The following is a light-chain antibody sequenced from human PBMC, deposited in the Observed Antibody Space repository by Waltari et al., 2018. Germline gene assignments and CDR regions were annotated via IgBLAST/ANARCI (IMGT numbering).Light chain of an antibody. Sequence: DIQMTQSPSSLSASVGDRVTITCRASPSISSYLNWYQQKPGKAPKLLIYAASSLQSGVPSRFSGSGSGTDFTLTISRLQPEDFATYYCQQSYSTPITFGQGTRLEIK. CDR3: QQSYSTPIT. J-gene: IGKJ5*01. V-gene: IGKV1-39*01. CDR2: AAS. CDR1: PSISSY.